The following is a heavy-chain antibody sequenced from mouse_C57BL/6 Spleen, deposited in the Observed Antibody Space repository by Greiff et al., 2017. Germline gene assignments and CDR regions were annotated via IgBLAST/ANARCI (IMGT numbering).Heavy chain of an antibody. D-gene: IGHD3-3*01. Sequence: VKLMESGAELVKPGASVKISCKASGYAFSSYWMNWVKQRPGKGLEWIGQIYPGDGDTNYNGKFKGKATLTADKSSSTAYMQLSSLTSEDSAVYFCASRDWSWFAYWGQGTLVTVSA. CDR2: IYPGDGDT. CDR3: ASRDWSWFAY. CDR1: GYAFSSYW. J-gene: IGHJ3*01. V-gene: IGHV1-80*01.